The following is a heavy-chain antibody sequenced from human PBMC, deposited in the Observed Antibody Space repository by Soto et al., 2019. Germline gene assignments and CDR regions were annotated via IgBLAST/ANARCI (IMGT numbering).Heavy chain of an antibody. D-gene: IGHD6-13*01. CDR1: GGSISSSSYY. V-gene: IGHV4-39*01. J-gene: IGHJ5*02. CDR3: ARQPNSSSWRSWFDP. CDR2: IYYSGSI. Sequence: SETLSLTCTVSGGSISSSSYYWGWIRQPPGKGLEWIGSIYYSGSIYYNPSLKSRVTISVDTSKNHFSLKLSSVTAADTVLYYCARQPNSSSWRSWFDPWGQGTLVTVSS.